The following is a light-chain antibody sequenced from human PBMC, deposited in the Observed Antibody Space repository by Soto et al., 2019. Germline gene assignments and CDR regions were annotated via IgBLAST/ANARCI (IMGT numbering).Light chain of an antibody. Sequence: QSALTQPASVSGSPGQSITISCTGTSSDVGSYNYVSWYQQHPGKAPKLMIYEVRNRPSGVSDRFSGSKSGKTASLTIFGPQAEDEADYYCSSYTTSTTQVFGGGTKVTVL. CDR3: SSYTTSTTQV. V-gene: IGLV2-14*01. CDR2: EVR. CDR1: SSDVGSYNY. J-gene: IGLJ2*01.